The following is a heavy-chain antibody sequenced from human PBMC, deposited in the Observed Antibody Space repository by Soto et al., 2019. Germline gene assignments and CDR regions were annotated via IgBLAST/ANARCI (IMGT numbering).Heavy chain of an antibody. V-gene: IGHV4-39*07. J-gene: IGHJ4*02. D-gene: IGHD4-17*01. CDR1: GGSISSSSYY. Sequence: PSETLSLTCTVSGGSISSSSYYWGWIRQPPGKGLEWIGSIYYSGSTYYNPSLKSRVTISVDTSKNQFSLKLSSVTAEDTAVYYCAKSTPLDYGEPLDYWGQGTLVTVSS. CDR3: AKSTPLDYGEPLDY. CDR2: IYYSGST.